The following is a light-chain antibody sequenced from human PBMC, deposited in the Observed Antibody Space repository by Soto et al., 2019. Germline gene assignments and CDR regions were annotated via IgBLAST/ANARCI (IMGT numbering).Light chain of an antibody. V-gene: IGLV2-11*01. Sequence: QSALTQPRSVSGSPGQSGTISCTGTSNDVGGYNFVSWYQQHPGKVPKLFIYDVSRRPSGVPDRFSGSKSGNTASLTISGIQAEDEADYYCSSYAGSYTLVFGGGTKLTVL. CDR3: SSYAGSYTLV. CDR1: SNDVGGYNF. CDR2: DVS. J-gene: IGLJ2*01.